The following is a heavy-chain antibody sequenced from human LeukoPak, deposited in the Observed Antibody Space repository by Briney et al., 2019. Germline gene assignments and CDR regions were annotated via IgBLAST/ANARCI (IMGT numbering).Heavy chain of an antibody. CDR1: GGSISSSNW. J-gene: IGHJ4*02. CDR2: IYHSGST. CDR3: AIQAYGGNSEWYYFDY. V-gene: IGHV4-4*02. Sequence: SETLSLTCAVSGGSISSSNWWSWVRQPPGKGLEWIGEIYHSGSTNYNPSLKSRVTISVDKSKNQFSLKLSSVTAADTAVYYCAIQAYGGNSEWYYFDYWGQGTLVTVSS. D-gene: IGHD4-23*01.